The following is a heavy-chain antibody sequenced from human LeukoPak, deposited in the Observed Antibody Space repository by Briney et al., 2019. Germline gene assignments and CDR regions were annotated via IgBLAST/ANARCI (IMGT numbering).Heavy chain of an antibody. V-gene: IGHV3-7*01. J-gene: IGHJ5*02. Sequence: GGSLRLSCTTSGFTFSSYWMSWVRQAPGKGLEWLGNIKEDGSEKYDVDSVKGRFTISRNNAKNSLYLQMNSLRVEDTAIYYCARGTRVGTPYNWFDPWGQGTLVTVSS. CDR1: GFTFSSYW. CDR3: ARGTRVGTPYNWFDP. D-gene: IGHD1/OR15-1a*01. CDR2: IKEDGSEK.